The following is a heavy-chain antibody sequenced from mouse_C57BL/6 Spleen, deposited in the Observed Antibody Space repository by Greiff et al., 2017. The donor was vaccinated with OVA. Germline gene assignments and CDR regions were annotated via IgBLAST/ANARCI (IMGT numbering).Heavy chain of an antibody. J-gene: IGHJ2*01. V-gene: IGHV1-81*01. Sequence: QVQLQQSGAELARPGASVKLSCKASGYTFTSYGISWVKQRTGQGLEWIGEIYHRSGNTYYNEKFKGKAKLTADKSSSTAYMELRSLTSEDSAVYFCASYGSSYVYWGQGTTLPVSS. CDR2: IYHRSGNT. D-gene: IGHD1-1*01. CDR3: ASYGSSYVY. CDR1: GYTFTSYG.